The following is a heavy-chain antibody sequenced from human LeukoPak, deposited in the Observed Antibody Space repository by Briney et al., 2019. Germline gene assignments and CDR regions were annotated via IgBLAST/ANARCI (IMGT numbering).Heavy chain of an antibody. J-gene: IGHJ4*02. CDR3: AKKTGATGFHPFDY. Sequence: GGSLRLSCAASGFTFGDYVMTWVRQAPGKGLERVSGVTGSAGTKYYADSVKGRFTVSRDNSKNTLSLQMNSLRAEDTAVYYCAKKTGATGFHPFDYWGQGTLVTVSS. CDR2: VTGSAGTK. CDR1: GFTFGDYV. V-gene: IGHV3-23*01. D-gene: IGHD1-1*01.